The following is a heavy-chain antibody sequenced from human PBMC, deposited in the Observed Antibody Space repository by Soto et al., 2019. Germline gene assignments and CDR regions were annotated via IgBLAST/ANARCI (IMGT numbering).Heavy chain of an antibody. CDR1: GGTFSSYA. D-gene: IGHD2-15*01. V-gene: IGHV1-69*13. CDR2: IIPIFGTA. CDR3: ARGHCSGGSCYPDAFDI. J-gene: IGHJ3*02. Sequence: GASVKVSCKASGGTFSSYAISWVRQAPVRGLEWMGGIIPIFGTANYAQKCQGRVTITAEESTSTAYMEMSSLRSEDTAVYYCARGHCSGGSCYPDAFDIWGQGTMVTVS.